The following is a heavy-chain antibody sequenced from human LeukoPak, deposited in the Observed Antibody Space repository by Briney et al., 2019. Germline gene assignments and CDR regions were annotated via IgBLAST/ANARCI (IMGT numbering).Heavy chain of an antibody. CDR3: ARDVRIGAAIENYFDY. J-gene: IGHJ4*02. Sequence: PGRSLRLSCAASGFTFSSYAMHWVRQAPGKGLEWVAVISYDGSNKYYADSVKVRFTISRDNSKNTLYLQMNSLRAEDTAVYYCARDVRIGAAIENYFDYWGQGTLVTVSS. CDR1: GFTFSSYA. CDR2: ISYDGSNK. D-gene: IGHD2-2*02. V-gene: IGHV3-30*04.